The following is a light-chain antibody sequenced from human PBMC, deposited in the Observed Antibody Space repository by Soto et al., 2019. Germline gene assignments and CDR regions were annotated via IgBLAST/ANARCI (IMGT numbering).Light chain of an antibody. J-gene: IGKJ5*01. V-gene: IGKV3-11*01. CDR1: QSVGSY. CDR2: DTS. Sequence: EIVLTQSPATLSLSPGERATLSCRASQSVGSYLAWYQQKPGQAPRLLIYDTSNRASGIPARFSGSGSGTDFTLTISNVEPEDFAIYYCKQRSNWPPITFGQGTRLEIK. CDR3: KQRSNWPPIT.